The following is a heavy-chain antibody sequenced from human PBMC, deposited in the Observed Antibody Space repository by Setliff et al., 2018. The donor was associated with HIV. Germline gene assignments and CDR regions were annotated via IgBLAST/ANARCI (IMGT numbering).Heavy chain of an antibody. J-gene: IGHJ4*02. V-gene: IGHV4-34*01. D-gene: IGHD6-13*01. CDR1: GGSFSGYY. CDR3: ARLPDINSWPFDY. Sequence: PSETLSLTCAVYGGSFSGYYWSWIRQPPGKGLEWIGEINHSGSTNYNPSLKSRVTISVDTSKNQFSLSLSSVTAADTAVYYCARLPDINSWPFDYWARGTLVT. CDR2: INHSGST.